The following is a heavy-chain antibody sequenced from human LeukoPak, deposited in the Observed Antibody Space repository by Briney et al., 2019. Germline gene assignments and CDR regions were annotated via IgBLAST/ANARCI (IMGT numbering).Heavy chain of an antibody. D-gene: IGHD1-26*01. CDR1: GFTVSSNY. V-gene: IGHV3-53*01. CDR2: IYSGGST. Sequence: GGSLRLSCAASGFTVSSNYMSWLRQAPGKGLGWVSVIYSGGSTYYGDSVKGRFTISRDNSKNTLYLQMNSLRAEDTAVYYYARDGRVRSFDPWGQGTLVTVSS. CDR3: ARDGRVRSFDP. J-gene: IGHJ5*02.